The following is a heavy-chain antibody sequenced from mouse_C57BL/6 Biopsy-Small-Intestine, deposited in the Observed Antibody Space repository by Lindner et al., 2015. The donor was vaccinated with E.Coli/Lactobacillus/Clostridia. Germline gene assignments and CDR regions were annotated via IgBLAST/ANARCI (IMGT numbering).Heavy chain of an antibody. V-gene: IGHV5-6*01. Sequence: VQLQESGGDLVKPGGSLKLSCAASGFTFSSYAMSWVRQTPDKRLEWVATISSGGSYTFYPDSVKGRFTISRDNAKNTLYLQVSSLRSEDAAMYYCARRNSDAYFFDYWGQGTTLTVSS. CDR3: ARRNSDAYFFDY. D-gene: IGHD2-3*01. CDR2: ISSGGSYT. J-gene: IGHJ2*01. CDR1: GFTFSSYA.